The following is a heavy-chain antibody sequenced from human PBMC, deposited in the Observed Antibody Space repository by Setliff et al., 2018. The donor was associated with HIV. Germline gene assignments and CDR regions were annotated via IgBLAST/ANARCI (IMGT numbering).Heavy chain of an antibody. Sequence: PSETLSLTCAVFGGSFTDIGGSFTDYYWIWIRQPPGKGLEWIGEINHSGSTHYNPSLKSRVTISVDTSKHQFSLNLSSEPAADTAAYYCARVRHAGTGAYSGGFYYFDLWGQGALVTVSS. V-gene: IGHV4-34*01. CDR3: ARVRHAGTGAYSGGFYYFDL. CDR2: INHSGST. D-gene: IGHD3-16*01. CDR1: GGSFTDIGGSFTDYY. J-gene: IGHJ4*02.